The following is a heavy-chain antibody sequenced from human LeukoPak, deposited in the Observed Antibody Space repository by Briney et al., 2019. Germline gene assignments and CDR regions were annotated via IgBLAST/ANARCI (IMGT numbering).Heavy chain of an antibody. CDR3: TVQVIPSDKWFDP. V-gene: IGHV3-15*01. D-gene: IGHD2-8*02. CDR1: GFTFSNAW. CDR2: IKSKTDGGTT. Sequence: KSGGSLRLSCAASGFTFSNAWMSWVRQAPGKGLEWVGRIKSKTDGGTTDYAAPVKGRFTISRDDSRTIAYLDMNGLKTEDSAVYHCTVQVIPSDKWFDPWGQGTPVTVSS. J-gene: IGHJ5*02.